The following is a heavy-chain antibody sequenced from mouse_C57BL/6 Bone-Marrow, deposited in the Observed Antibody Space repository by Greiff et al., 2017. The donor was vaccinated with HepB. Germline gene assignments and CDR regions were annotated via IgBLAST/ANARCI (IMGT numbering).Heavy chain of an antibody. V-gene: IGHV1-15*01. CDR3: TSYEGFAD. CDR1: GYTFTDYE. D-gene: IGHD2-3*01. J-gene: IGHJ3*01. CDR2: IDPETGGT. Sequence: QVQLKESGAELVRPGASVTLSCKASGYTFTDYEMHWVKQTPVHGLEWIGAIDPETGGTAYNQKFKGKAILTADKSSSTAYMELRSLTSEDSAVYYCTSYEGFADWGQGTLVTVSA.